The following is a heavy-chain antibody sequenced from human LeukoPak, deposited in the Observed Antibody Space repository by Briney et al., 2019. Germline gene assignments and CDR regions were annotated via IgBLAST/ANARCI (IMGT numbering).Heavy chain of an antibody. Sequence: GGSLRLSCAASGFTFSSYAMSWVRQAPGKGLEWVSAISGSGGSTYYADSVKGRFTISRDNSKNTLYLQMNSLRAEDTAVYYCARDHPTYYYGSGSLFDPWGQGTLVTVSS. CDR2: ISGSGGST. D-gene: IGHD3-10*01. V-gene: IGHV3-23*01. J-gene: IGHJ5*02. CDR3: ARDHPTYYYGSGSLFDP. CDR1: GFTFSSYA.